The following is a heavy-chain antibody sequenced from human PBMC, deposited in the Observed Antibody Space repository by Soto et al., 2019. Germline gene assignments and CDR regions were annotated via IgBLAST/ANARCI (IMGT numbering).Heavy chain of an antibody. CDR1: GFTFSSYA. Sequence: EVQLLESGGGLVQPGGSLRLSCAASGFTFSSYAMSWVRQAPGKGLEWVSAISGSGGSTYYADSVKGRFTISRDNSKNTLYLQMNSLRAEDTAVYYCVTRPRQVFDSTGYYYGMDVWGQGTTVTVSS. CDR3: VTRPRQVFDSTGYYYGMDV. CDR2: ISGSGGST. V-gene: IGHV3-23*01. J-gene: IGHJ6*02. D-gene: IGHD3-22*01.